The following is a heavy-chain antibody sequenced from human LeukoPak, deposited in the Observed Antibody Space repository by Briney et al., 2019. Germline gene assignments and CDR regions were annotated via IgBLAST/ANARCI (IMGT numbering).Heavy chain of an antibody. D-gene: IGHD5-18*01. J-gene: IGHJ4*02. CDR2: INGDGSST. V-gene: IGHV3-74*01. Sequence: GGSLRLSCAASGFTFRSNWMHWVRQAPGKGLVWVSRINGDGSSTSYADPVKGRFTISRDNAKNTLYLQMKSLRAEDTAVYYCATQWMQLWENWGQGTLVTVSS. CDR1: GFTFRSNW. CDR3: ATQWMQLWEN.